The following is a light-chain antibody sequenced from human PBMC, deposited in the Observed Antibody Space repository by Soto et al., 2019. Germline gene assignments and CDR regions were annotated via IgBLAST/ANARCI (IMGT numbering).Light chain of an antibody. V-gene: IGKV1-5*03. CDR1: QSISSW. CDR3: QQYNSYRLFT. Sequence: DIQMTQSPSTLSASVGDRVTITCRASQSISSWLAWYQQKPGKAPKLLIYKASSLESGVPSWFIGSGSCTEFTLTFSSLQPDDFATYYCQQYNSYRLFTFGPGTKVDIK. CDR2: KAS. J-gene: IGKJ3*01.